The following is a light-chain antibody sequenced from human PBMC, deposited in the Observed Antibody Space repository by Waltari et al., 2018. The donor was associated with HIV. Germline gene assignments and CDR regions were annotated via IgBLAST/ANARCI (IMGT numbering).Light chain of an antibody. J-gene: IGLJ2*01. V-gene: IGLV3-1*01. Sequence: SSELTQPPSMSVSPGQTASITCSGDKLGDKYVCWYQQRPGQSPVMVIYQDSERPSGVPERFSGSNSGNTATLTISGTQPLDEADYYCQVWDNNSAVFGGGTKVTVL. CDR3: QVWDNNSAV. CDR2: QDS. CDR1: KLGDKY.